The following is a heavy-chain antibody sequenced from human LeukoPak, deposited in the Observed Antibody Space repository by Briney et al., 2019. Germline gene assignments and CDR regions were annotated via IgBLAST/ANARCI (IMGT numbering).Heavy chain of an antibody. CDR2: FSRNGVTT. D-gene: IGHD2-15*01. CDR1: GFNFRAFT. Sequence: GGSLRLSCGAFGFNFRAFTMHWVRQAPGKGLEWVSLFSRNGVTTYYAESVRGRFTISRDNSKNSVYLQMDSLTTEDTAVYYCAKEKDTIYFDLWGQGTMVTVSS. CDR3: AKEKDTIYFDL. J-gene: IGHJ3*01. V-gene: IGHV3-43*01.